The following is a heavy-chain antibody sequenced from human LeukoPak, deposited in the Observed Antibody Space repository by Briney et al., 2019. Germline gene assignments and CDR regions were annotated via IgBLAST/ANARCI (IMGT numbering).Heavy chain of an antibody. CDR3: ARGYCSGGSCYSVENWFDP. CDR1: GYTFTGYY. CDR2: INPNSGGT. J-gene: IGHJ5*02. D-gene: IGHD2-15*01. V-gene: IGHV1-2*06. Sequence: ASVKVSCKAAGYTFTGYYMFWVRQAPGQGLEWMGRINPNSGGTNYVQKFQGRVTMTRDTSISTAYMELSRLRSDDTAVYYCARGYCSGGSCYSVENWFDPWGQGTLVTVSS.